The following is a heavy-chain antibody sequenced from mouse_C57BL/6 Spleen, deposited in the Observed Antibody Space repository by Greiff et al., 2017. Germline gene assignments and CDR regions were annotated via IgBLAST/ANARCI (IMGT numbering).Heavy chain of an antibody. V-gene: IGHV1-42*01. CDR1: GYSFTGYY. D-gene: IGHD3-1*01. CDR3: ARSGGFYYAMDY. J-gene: IGHJ4*01. Sequence: EVKLQESGPELVKPGASVKISCKASGYSFTGYYMNWVKQSPEKSLEWIGEINPSTGGTTYNQKFKAKATLTVDKSSSTAYMQLKSLTSEDSAVYYCARSGGFYYAMDYWGQGTSVTVSS. CDR2: INPSTGGT.